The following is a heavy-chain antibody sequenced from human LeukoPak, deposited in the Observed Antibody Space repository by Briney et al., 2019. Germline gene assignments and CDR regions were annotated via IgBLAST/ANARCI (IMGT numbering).Heavy chain of an antibody. CDR2: ISYDGSNK. Sequence: GGSLRLSCAASGFTFSSYAMHWVRQAPGKGLEWVAVISYDGSNKYYADSVKGRFTIPRDNSKNTLYLQMNSLRAVDTAVYYCARPLPTYYDFWSGQADAFDIWGQGTMVTVSS. V-gene: IGHV3-30-3*01. D-gene: IGHD3-3*01. J-gene: IGHJ3*02. CDR3: ARPLPTYYDFWSGQADAFDI. CDR1: GFTFSSYA.